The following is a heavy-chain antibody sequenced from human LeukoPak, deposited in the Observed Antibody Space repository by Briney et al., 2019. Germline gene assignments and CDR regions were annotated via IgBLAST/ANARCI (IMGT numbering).Heavy chain of an antibody. CDR3: ARTESSSWSNYYYYYGMDV. CDR1: GFTFSDYA. CDR2: ISNSGGNT. D-gene: IGHD6-13*01. V-gene: IGHV3-23*01. Sequence: GSLRLSCATSGFTFSDYAMSWVRQAPGKGLEWVSTISNSGGNTHYADSVMGRFTISRDNSKSTLYLQMNSLRAEDTAVYYCARTESSSWSNYYYYYGMDVWGQGTTVTVSS. J-gene: IGHJ6*02.